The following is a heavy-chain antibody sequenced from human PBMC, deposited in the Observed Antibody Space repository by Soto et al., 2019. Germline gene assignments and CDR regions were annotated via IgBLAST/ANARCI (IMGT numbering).Heavy chain of an antibody. J-gene: IGHJ5*01. CDR1: RFTFSDFA. Sequence: DVQLLESGGGLVQPGGSLTLSCVASRFTFSDFAMSWVRQAPGKGLEWVSSLGGGETDTYYADSVKGRFTISRDNSKNTLYLQMDSLRDEDTAIYYCAKDAVSYNGKWDWFDSWGQGTLVTVSS. V-gene: IGHV3-23*01. D-gene: IGHD1-26*01. CDR3: AKDAVSYNGKWDWFDS. CDR2: LGGGETDT.